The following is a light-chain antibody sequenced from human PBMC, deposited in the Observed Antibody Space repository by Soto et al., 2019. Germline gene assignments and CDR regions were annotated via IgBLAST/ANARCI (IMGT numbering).Light chain of an antibody. CDR3: SSYTSRNTLYV. CDR1: SSGVGGYTY. J-gene: IGLJ1*01. CDR2: EVS. Sequence: QSAVTQPASVSGSPGQSITISCTGTSSGVGGYTYVSWYQQHPGKAPKLMIFEVSNRPSGVSNRFSGSKSGNTASLTISGLQAQDEADYYCSSYTSRNTLYVFGTGTKLTVL. V-gene: IGLV2-14*01.